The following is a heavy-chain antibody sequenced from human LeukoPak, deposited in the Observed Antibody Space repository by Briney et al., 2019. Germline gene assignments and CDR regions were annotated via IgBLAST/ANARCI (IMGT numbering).Heavy chain of an antibody. CDR2: LYSGGTT. V-gene: IGHV3-53*01. J-gene: IGHJ4*02. CDR1: GLTVSSNH. D-gene: IGHD5-18*01. CDR3: TKGTIWLPFDY. Sequence: PGGSLRLSCAVSGLTVSSNHMSWVRQAPGKGLEWVSVLYSGGTTYYADSVKDRFTMSRDNSKNTVYLQMKSLRAEDTAVYYCTKGTIWLPFDYWGQGTLVTVPS.